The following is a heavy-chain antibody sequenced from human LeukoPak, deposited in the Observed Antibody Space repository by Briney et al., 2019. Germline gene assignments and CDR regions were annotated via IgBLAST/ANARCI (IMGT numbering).Heavy chain of an antibody. D-gene: IGHD3-3*01. CDR3: ASLTAYYDFWSGHDY. CDR2: IIPIFGTA. Sequence: GASVKVSCKASGGTFSSYAISWVRQAPGQGLEWMGGIIPIFGTANYAQKFQGRVTITTDESTSTAYMELSSLRSEDTAVYYCASLTAYYDFWSGHDYWGQGTLVTVSS. CDR1: GGTFSSYA. V-gene: IGHV1-69*05. J-gene: IGHJ4*02.